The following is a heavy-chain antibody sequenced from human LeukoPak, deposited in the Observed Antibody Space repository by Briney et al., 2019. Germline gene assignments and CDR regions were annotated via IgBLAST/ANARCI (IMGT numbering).Heavy chain of an antibody. Sequence: PGGSLRLSCAASGFTFSDYYMSWIRQVPGKGLEWVSYISSSGSTIYYADSVKGRFTISRDNAKNSLYLQMNSLRAEDTALYYCAKDGYYGSGSSTPYSLDYWGQGTLVTVSS. CDR2: ISSSGSTI. D-gene: IGHD3-10*01. CDR3: AKDGYYGSGSSTPYSLDY. J-gene: IGHJ4*02. V-gene: IGHV3-11*01. CDR1: GFTFSDYY.